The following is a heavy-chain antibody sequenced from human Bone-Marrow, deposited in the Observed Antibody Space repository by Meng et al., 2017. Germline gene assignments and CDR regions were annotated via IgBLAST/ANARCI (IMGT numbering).Heavy chain of an antibody. D-gene: IGHD3-3*01. CDR1: GFTFSSYA. V-gene: IGHV3-30*01. Sequence: GGSLRLSCAASGFTFSSYAMHWVRQAPGKGLEWVAVISYDGSNKYYADSVKGRFTISRDNSKNTLYLQMNSLRAEDTAVYYCARTPSAIFGVVTPLHYYYYGMDVWGQGTMVTVSS. CDR2: ISYDGSNK. CDR3: ARTPSAIFGVVTPLHYYYYGMDV. J-gene: IGHJ6*02.